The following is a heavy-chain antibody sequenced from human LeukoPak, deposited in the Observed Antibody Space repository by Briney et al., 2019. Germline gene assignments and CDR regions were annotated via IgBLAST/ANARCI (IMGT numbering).Heavy chain of an antibody. V-gene: IGHV3-11*01. J-gene: IGHJ4*02. CDR3: ARDLIWLQLDY. CDR2: ISSSGSTF. D-gene: IGHD5-24*01. CDR1: GFIFSDYY. Sequence: GGSLRLSCTVSGFIFSDYYMMWIRQASGKGLEGVSYISSSGSTFYQADSVKGRFTISRDNAKNSLYLQMNILRVEDTAVYYCARDLIWLQLDYWGQGTLVTVSS.